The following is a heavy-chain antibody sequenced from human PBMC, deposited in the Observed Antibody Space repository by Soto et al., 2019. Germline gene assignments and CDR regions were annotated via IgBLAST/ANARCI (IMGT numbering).Heavy chain of an antibody. J-gene: IGHJ4*02. D-gene: IGHD6-13*01. CDR3: ARSPRSSPYFDF. V-gene: IGHV5-51*01. CDR1: GYTFSNFW. Sequence: GESLKISCQCSGYTFSNFWIGWVRQLPGQGLEWMGIIYPGDHETRYSPSFLGKVTISAETSINTAYLQWSSHEASDSAFYFCARSPRSSPYFDFWGQGALGTVS. CDR2: IYPGDHET.